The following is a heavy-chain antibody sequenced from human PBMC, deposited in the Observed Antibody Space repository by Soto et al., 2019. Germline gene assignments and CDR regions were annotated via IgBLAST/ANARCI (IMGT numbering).Heavy chain of an antibody. V-gene: IGHV3-30*18. CDR3: AKGYGPPYFDY. D-gene: IGHD4-17*01. J-gene: IGHJ4*02. Sequence: GGSLRLSCAASGFTFSSYGMHWVRQAPGKGLEWVAVISYDGSNKYYADSVKGRFTISRDNSKNTLYLQMNSLRAEDTAVYYCAKGYGPPYFDYWGQGTLVTVSS. CDR2: ISYDGSNK. CDR1: GFTFSSYG.